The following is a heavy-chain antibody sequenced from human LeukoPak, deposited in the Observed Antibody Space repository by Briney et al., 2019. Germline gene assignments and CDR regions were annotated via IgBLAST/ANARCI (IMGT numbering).Heavy chain of an antibody. Sequence: GGSLRLSCAASGFTFSDYYMSWIRQAPGKGLEWVSYISSSGSTIYYADSVKGRFTISRDNAKNSLYLQMNSLSAEDTAVYYCASNNYDFWSGYYYYMDVGGKGTTVTVSS. V-gene: IGHV3-11*01. J-gene: IGHJ6*03. CDR2: ISSSGSTI. D-gene: IGHD3-3*01. CDR3: ASNNYDFWSGYYYYMDV. CDR1: GFTFSDYY.